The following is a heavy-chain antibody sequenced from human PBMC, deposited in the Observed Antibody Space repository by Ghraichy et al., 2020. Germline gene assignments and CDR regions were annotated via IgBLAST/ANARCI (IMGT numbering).Heavy chain of an antibody. CDR2: IYDSGST. CDR1: GCSISSYS. CDR3: SRHAHTTMAAYNFDY. Sequence: SETLSLTCTVSGCSISSYSWSWIRQSPGKGLEWIGYIYDSGSTNYNPSLKSRVTISVDTSKNQFSLKLSSVTDADTAVYYCSRHAHTTMAAYNFDYWGQGTLVTVSS. V-gene: IGHV4-59*08. J-gene: IGHJ4*02. D-gene: IGHD5-18*01.